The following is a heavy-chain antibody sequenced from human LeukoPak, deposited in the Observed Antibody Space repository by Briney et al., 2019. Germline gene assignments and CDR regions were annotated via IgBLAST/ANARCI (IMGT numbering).Heavy chain of an antibody. CDR3: AKDSELLWFGELSPFDY. D-gene: IGHD3-10*01. J-gene: IGHJ4*02. CDR1: GFTFSSYA. CDR2: ISDSGGST. Sequence: HAGGSLRLSCAASGFTFSSYAMSWVRQAPGKGLEWVSAISDSGGSTYYADSVKGRFTISRDNSKNTLYLQMNSLRAEDTAVYYCAKDSELLWFGELSPFDYWGQGTLVTVSS. V-gene: IGHV3-23*01.